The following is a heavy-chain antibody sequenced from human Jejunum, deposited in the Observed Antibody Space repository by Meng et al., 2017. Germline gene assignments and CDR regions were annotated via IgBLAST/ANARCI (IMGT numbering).Heavy chain of an antibody. CDR1: GFSFTDYW. Sequence: KVSCKASGFSFTDYWIAWVRQWPGKGLAWMGIISPSDSDTRYSPSFHGQVTNSADKSITTAYLQWGTLEASDTAIYFCARKGKDCSNIYYFDYWGQGTQVTVSS. J-gene: IGHJ4*02. V-gene: IGHV5-51*01. CDR2: ISPSDSDT. CDR3: ARKGKDCSNIYYFDY. D-gene: IGHD2-15*01.